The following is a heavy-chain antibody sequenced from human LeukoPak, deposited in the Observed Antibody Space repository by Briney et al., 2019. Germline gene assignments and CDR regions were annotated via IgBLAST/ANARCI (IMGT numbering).Heavy chain of an antibody. D-gene: IGHD2-2*01. CDR3: ARDFCSSSACSPGDDAFDV. CDR2: IIAVFGKA. J-gene: IGHJ3*01. V-gene: IGHV1-69*13. CDR1: GGTFSSYA. Sequence: ASVKVSCKASGGTFSSYAISWVRQAPGQGLEWMGGIIAVFGKATYAEKFQGRVIITADDSTSIVYLELSRLTSEDTAMYYCARDFCSSSACSPGDDAFDVWGQGTMVIVSS.